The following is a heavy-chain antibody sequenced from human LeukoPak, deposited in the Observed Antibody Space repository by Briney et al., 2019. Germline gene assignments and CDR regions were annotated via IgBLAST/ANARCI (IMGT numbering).Heavy chain of an antibody. V-gene: IGHV1-46*01. CDR1: GYTFTSYY. CDR2: INPSGGST. CDR3: ARVGVDSGYDNHFDY. Sequence: ASVKVSCKASGYTFTSYYMHWVRQAPGQGLEWMGIINPSGGSTSYAQKFQGRVTMTRDMSTSTVYMELSSLRSEDTAVYYCARVGVDSGYDNHFDYWGQGTLVTVSS. D-gene: IGHD5-12*01. J-gene: IGHJ4*02.